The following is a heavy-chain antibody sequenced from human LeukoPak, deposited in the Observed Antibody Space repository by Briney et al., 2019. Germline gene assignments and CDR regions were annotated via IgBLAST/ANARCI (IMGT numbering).Heavy chain of an antibody. V-gene: IGHV3-74*01. Sequence: GGSLRLSCAASGFTFSSYWMHWVRQAPGKGLVWVSRINSDGSSTSFADSVRGRFSISRDNSKNSLYLQMNSLRADDTAVYYCARVITVYNVYEEVAEYFQYWGQGTLVTVSS. J-gene: IGHJ1*01. CDR3: ARVITVYNVYEEVAEYFQY. CDR2: INSDGSST. D-gene: IGHD5/OR15-5a*01. CDR1: GFTFSSYW.